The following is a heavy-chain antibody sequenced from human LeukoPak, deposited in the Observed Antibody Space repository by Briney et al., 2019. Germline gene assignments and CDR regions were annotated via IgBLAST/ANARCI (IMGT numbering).Heavy chain of an antibody. CDR1: GFTFDDYG. Sequence: PAGSLRLSCAASGFTFDDYGMSWVRQTPGKGLEWVSGINWNGGSTGYADSVKGRFTISRDNDKNSLYLQMNSLRAEDTALYYCARVGSEEGYYFDYWGQGTLVTVSS. CDR2: INWNGGST. J-gene: IGHJ4*02. D-gene: IGHD2-15*01. V-gene: IGHV3-20*04. CDR3: ARVGSEEGYYFDY.